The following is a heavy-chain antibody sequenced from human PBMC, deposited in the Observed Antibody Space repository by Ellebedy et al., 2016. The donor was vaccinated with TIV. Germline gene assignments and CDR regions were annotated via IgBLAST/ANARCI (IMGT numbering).Heavy chain of an antibody. CDR2: ISGSGDTT. V-gene: IGHV3-23*01. CDR3: AILQAYCSSVSCYGLDF. CDR1: GFPFINYA. D-gene: IGHD2-2*01. J-gene: IGHJ4*02. Sequence: GESLKISXAASGFPFINYAMSWVRQAPGKGLEWVSAISGSGDTTYYAESVKGRFTVSRDNFKNTLYLQMNTVRAEDTAIYYCAILQAYCSSVSCYGLDFWGQGTLVTVSS.